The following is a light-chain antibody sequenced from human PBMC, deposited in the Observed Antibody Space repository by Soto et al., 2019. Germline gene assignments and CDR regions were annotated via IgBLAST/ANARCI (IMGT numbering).Light chain of an antibody. V-gene: IGKV1-5*01. CDR1: QSISSW. J-gene: IGKJ4*01. CDR3: QQYNSYH. CDR2: DAS. Sequence: DIPMTQSPSTLSASVGDRVTITCRASQSISSWLAWYQQKPGKAPKLLIYDASSLESGVPSRFSGSGSGTEFTLTISSLQPDDFATYYCQQYNSYHFGGGTKVEIK.